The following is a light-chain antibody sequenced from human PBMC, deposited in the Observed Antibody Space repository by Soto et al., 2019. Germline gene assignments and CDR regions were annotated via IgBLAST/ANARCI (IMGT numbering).Light chain of an antibody. J-gene: IGKJ3*01. CDR2: GAS. V-gene: IGKV3-20*01. Sequence: EIVLTQSPGTLSLSPGESATLSCRASQSVSSPYLAWYQQKPGQAPRLLIYGASSRATGIPDRFSGSGSGTDFTLTISRLEPEDSAVYYWQQYGSSLCTFGPGTKVDI. CDR3: QQYGSSLCT. CDR1: QSVSSPY.